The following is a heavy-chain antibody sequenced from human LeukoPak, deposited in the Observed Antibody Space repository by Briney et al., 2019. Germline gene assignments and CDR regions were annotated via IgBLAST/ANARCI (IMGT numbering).Heavy chain of an antibody. CDR2: ISDSGGST. CDR1: GFTFSSSG. J-gene: IGHJ6*03. Sequence: GGSLRLSCAASGFTFSSSGISWVRQAPGKGLEWVSGISDSGGSTYYADSVKGRFTISRDNSKNTLYLQMNSLRAEDTAVYYCAKGGAVSSKSITLIRGTRKYYYYMDVWGKGTTVTISS. CDR3: AKGGAVSSKSITLIRGTRKYYYYMDV. V-gene: IGHV3-23*01. D-gene: IGHD3-10*01.